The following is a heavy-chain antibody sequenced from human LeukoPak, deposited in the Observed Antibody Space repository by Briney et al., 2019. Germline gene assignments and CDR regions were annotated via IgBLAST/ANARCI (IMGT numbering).Heavy chain of an antibody. CDR2: IRFDGTNT. J-gene: IGHJ4*02. CDR1: GFTFNSFG. CDR3: AKDGGNDYGDYEGLDY. V-gene: IGHV3-30*02. Sequence: GGSLRLSCVPSGFTFNSFGMHWVRQAPGKGLEWVAFIRFDGTNTYYADSVKGRFTISRDNSKNTLFLQMNSLRPEDTAVYYCAKDGGNDYGDYEGLDYWGQGTLVTVSS. D-gene: IGHD4-17*01.